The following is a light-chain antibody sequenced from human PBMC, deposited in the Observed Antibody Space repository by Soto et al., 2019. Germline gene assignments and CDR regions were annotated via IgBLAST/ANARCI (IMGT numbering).Light chain of an antibody. Sequence: IQMTQSASSLSASVGDRVTITCRANQDISYYLAWYQQKQGKVPKLLIYGASTLQSGVPSRFSGSGYGTDFTLTISSLQTEDIATYYCQKYHSAPRTFGQGTKVDIK. CDR1: QDISYY. CDR3: QKYHSAPRT. CDR2: GAS. J-gene: IGKJ1*01. V-gene: IGKV1-27*01.